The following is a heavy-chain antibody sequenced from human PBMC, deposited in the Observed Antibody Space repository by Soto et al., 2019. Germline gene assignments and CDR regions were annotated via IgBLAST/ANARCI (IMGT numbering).Heavy chain of an antibody. CDR3: AKDATTTAMPSNWFDP. Sequence: GGSLRLSCAASGFTFSSYGMHWVRQAPGKGLEWVAVISYDGSNKYYADSVKGRFTISRDNSKNTLYLQMNSLRAEDTAVYYCAKDATTTAMPSNWFDPWGQGTLVTVSS. V-gene: IGHV3-30*18. CDR1: GFTFSSYG. J-gene: IGHJ5*02. D-gene: IGHD5-18*01. CDR2: ISYDGSNK.